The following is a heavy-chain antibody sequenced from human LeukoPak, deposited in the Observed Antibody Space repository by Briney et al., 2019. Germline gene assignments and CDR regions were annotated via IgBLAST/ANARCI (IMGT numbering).Heavy chain of an antibody. J-gene: IGHJ6*03. CDR3: ARDGKGLVERGWYYYYYMDV. CDR2: IYTSGST. Sequence: SETLSLTCTVSGGSISSYYWSWIRQPAGKGLEWIGRIYTSGSTNYNPSLKSRVTMSVDTSKNQFSLKLSSVTAADTAVYYCARDGKGLVERGWYYYYYMDVWGKGTTVTVSS. D-gene: IGHD6-6*01. V-gene: IGHV4-4*07. CDR1: GGSISSYY.